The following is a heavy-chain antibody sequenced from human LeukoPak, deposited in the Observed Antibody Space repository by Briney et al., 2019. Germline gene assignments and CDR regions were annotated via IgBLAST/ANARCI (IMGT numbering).Heavy chain of an antibody. CDR1: GFTVSSNY. V-gene: IGHV3-66*02. D-gene: IGHD1-20*01. CDR3: ASGITGTNNWFNP. Sequence: GGSLRLSCAASGFTVSSNYMTWVRQAPGKGLEWVSVIYSGGSTYYADSVKGRFTISRDNSKNTLYLQMNSLRAEDTAVYYCASGITGTNNWFNPWGQGTLVTVSS. CDR2: IYSGGST. J-gene: IGHJ5*02.